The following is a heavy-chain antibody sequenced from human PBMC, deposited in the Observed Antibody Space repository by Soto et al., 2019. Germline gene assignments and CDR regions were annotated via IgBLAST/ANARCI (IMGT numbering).Heavy chain of an antibody. V-gene: IGHV3-33*01. CDR1: GFTFSSYG. D-gene: IGHD6-19*01. CDR3: AREGQKGGYIAVAGYYYYYYMDV. Sequence: GGSLRLSCAASGFTFSSYGMHWVRQAPGKGLEWVVVIWYDGSNKYYADSVKGRFTISRDNSKNTLYLQMNSLRAEDTAVYYCAREGQKGGYIAVAGYYYYYYMDVWGKGTTVTVSS. J-gene: IGHJ6*03. CDR2: IWYDGSNK.